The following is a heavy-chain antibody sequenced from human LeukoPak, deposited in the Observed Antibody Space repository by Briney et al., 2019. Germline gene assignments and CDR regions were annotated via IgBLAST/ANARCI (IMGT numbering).Heavy chain of an antibody. J-gene: IGHJ3*02. CDR2: INPNSGGT. CDR3: ARGGSGIPYAFDI. D-gene: IGHD3-10*01. Sequence: ASVKVSCKASGYTFTGHYMHWVRQAPGQGLEWMGWINPNSGGTNYAQKFQGRVTMTRDTSISTAYMELSRLRSDDTAVYYCARGGSGIPYAFDIWGQGTMVTVSS. CDR1: GYTFTGHY. V-gene: IGHV1-2*02.